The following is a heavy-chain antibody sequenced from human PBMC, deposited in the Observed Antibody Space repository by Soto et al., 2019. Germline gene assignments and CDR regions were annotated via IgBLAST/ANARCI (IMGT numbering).Heavy chain of an antibody. CDR3: ARGNLAFDI. V-gene: IGHV1-69*12. CDR2: IIPTFGTA. J-gene: IGHJ3*02. D-gene: IGHD1-7*01. Sequence: QVQLVQSGAEVKKPGSSVKFPSRASGGPFSSCPSSWLRQAPGQGLEWMGGIIPTFGTANYAQKSQGRVTITADESTSTAYMELSSLRSEDTAVYYCARGNLAFDIWGQGTMVTVSS. CDR1: GGPFSSCP.